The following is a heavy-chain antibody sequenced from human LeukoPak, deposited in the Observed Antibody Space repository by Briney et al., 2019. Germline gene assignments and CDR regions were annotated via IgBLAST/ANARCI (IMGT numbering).Heavy chain of an antibody. V-gene: IGHV4-59*01. CDR1: GGSFSGYY. D-gene: IGHD2-15*01. CDR2: IYYSGST. J-gene: IGHJ5*02. Sequence: SETLSLTCAVYGGSFSGYYWSWIRQPPGKGLEWIGYIYYSGSTNYNPSLKSRVTISVDTSKNQSARKLSSVTAADTAVYYCARESGYPWGKGTLVTVSS. CDR3: ARESGYP.